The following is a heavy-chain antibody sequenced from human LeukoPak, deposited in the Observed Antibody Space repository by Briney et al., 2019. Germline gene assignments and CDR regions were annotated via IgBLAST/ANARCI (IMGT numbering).Heavy chain of an antibody. CDR2: IYHSGTT. CDR3: ARAWVPDYYYDYYMDV. D-gene: IGHD3-10*01. V-gene: IGHV4-38-2*01. J-gene: IGHJ6*03. CDR1: GYSITSGYY. Sequence: PWETLSLTCAVSGYSITSGYYWGWIRQPPGKGLEWIGSIYHSGTTYYNPSLKGRVTISVDTSKNQFSLKLSSVTAAYSAVYFHARAWVPDYYYDYYMDVWGKGTTVTVSS.